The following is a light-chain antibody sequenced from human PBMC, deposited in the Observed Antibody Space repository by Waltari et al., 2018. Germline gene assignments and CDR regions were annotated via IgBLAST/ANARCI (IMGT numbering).Light chain of an antibody. CDR3: QQYNNWPRA. CDR1: QSVSSN. J-gene: IGKJ2*01. Sequence: EIVMTQSPATLSVSPGERATLPGRASQSVSSNLAWYQQKPGQSPRLLIYGAYTRATGIPARFSGSGSGTEFTLTISSLQSEDFAVYYCQQYNNWPRAFGQGTKLEIK. V-gene: IGKV3-15*01. CDR2: GAY.